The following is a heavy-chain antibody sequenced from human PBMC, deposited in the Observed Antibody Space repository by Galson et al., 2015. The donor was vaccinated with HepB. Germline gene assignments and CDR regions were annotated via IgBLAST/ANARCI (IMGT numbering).Heavy chain of an antibody. CDR3: VKDGLEQWLAYFDY. D-gene: IGHD6-19*01. J-gene: IGHJ4*02. CDR1: GFIFRSYA. Sequence: SLRLSCAASGFIFRSYAMNWVRQAPGKGLEYVSGVSNNGDSTYYADSVKGRFTISRDNSKNTLYPQMSSLRAEDTAVYYCVKDGLEQWLAYFDYWGQGTLVTVSS. CDR2: VSNNGDST. V-gene: IGHV3-64D*06.